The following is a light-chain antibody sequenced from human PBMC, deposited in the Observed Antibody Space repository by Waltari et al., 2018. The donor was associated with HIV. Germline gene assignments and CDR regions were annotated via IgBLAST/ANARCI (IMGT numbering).Light chain of an antibody. CDR3: QAWDSNTVV. Sequence: SYELTQPPSVYVSPGQTASSTCAGEKMGDKYASWYQQRPGQPPIVVIHQDTKRPSGIPERFSGANSGHPAPLTVSGTQAMDEADYYCQAWDSNTVVFGGGTKLTVL. J-gene: IGLJ2*01. V-gene: IGLV3-1*01. CDR2: QDT. CDR1: KMGDKY.